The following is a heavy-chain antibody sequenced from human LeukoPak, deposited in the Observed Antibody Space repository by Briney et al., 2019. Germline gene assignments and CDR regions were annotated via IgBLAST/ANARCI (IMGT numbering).Heavy chain of an antibody. V-gene: IGHV1-2*02. Sequence: EASVKVSCKASGYTFTGYYMHWVRQAPGQGLEWMGWINPDSGDTNYQGRVTMTRDTSISTAYMELSRLISDDTAVYYCARWVIAAGVWGQGTLVTVSS. CDR2: INPDSGDT. D-gene: IGHD3-10*01. CDR3: ARWVIAAGV. J-gene: IGHJ4*02. CDR1: GYTFTGYY.